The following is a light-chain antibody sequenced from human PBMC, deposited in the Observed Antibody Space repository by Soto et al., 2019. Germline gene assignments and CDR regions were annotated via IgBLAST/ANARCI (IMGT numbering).Light chain of an antibody. Sequence: QSVLTQPHSVSGSPGQSVAISCSGTSSDVGGYNYVSWYQQHPGKAPKLIIFDVNKRPSGGPDRFSGSKSGSTASLTIFGLQAVDEADYYCCSYGGSFYVVGTGTKLTVL. CDR1: SSDVGGYNY. CDR2: DVN. CDR3: CSYGGSFYV. V-gene: IGLV2-11*01. J-gene: IGLJ1*01.